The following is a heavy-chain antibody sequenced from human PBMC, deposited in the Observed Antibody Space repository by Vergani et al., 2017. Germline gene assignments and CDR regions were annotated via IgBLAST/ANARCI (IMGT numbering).Heavy chain of an antibody. CDR2: ISGSGGRT. V-gene: IGHV3-23*01. J-gene: IGHJ3*02. D-gene: IGHD3/OR15-3a*01. CDR1: GFTFSSYA. Sequence: EVQLLESGGGLVQPGGSLRLACAASGFTFSSYALSWVRQAPGKGLEWVAGISGSGGRTYYAASVKGRCTSSRDNSKNTLYLQVNSLRAEDTAVYYCAKEGRRTDLDIWGQGTMVTVSS. CDR3: AKEGRRTDLDI.